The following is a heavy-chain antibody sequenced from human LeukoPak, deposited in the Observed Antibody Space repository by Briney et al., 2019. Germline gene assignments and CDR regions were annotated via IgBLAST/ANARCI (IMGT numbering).Heavy chain of an antibody. CDR2: ISYDGSNK. Sequence: GRSLRLSCAASGFTFSSYAMHWVRQAPGKGLEWVAVISYDGSNKYYADSVKGRFTISRDNSKNTLYLQMNSLRAEDTAAYYCARDTVRDGYNFDYYYYYMDVWGKGTTVTVSS. J-gene: IGHJ6*03. CDR1: GFTFSSYA. V-gene: IGHV3-30*04. D-gene: IGHD5-24*01. CDR3: ARDTVRDGYNFDYYYYYMDV.